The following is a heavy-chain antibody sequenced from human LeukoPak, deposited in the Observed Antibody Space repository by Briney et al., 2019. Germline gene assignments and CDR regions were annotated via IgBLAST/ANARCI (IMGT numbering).Heavy chain of an antibody. CDR2: IYSGGST. J-gene: IGHJ1*01. D-gene: IGHD6-13*01. CDR3: AKGPGAAVGKRYIQH. V-gene: IGHV3-53*05. CDR1: GFTVSSNY. Sequence: GGSLRLSCAASGFTVSSNYMSWVRQAPGKGLEWVSIIYSGGSTYYADSVKGRFTISRDNSKNSLSLQMNSLRAEDTALYYCAKGPGAAVGKRYIQHWGQGTLVTVSS.